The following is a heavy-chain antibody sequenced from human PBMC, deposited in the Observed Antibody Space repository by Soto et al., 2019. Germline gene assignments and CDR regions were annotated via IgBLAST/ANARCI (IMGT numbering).Heavy chain of an antibody. CDR1: GASISSDDYY. V-gene: IGHV4-30-4*01. Sequence: QVQLQESGPGLVKPSQTLSLTCSISGASISSDDYYWSWFRQPPGKGLEWIGYISYSGSTYYNPSLKSRITISVNTYKTQFSLILSSVTAAATAVFYCAREVNNYYGMDVWGQGTTVTVSS. J-gene: IGHJ6*02. CDR3: AREVNNYYGMDV. CDR2: ISYSGST.